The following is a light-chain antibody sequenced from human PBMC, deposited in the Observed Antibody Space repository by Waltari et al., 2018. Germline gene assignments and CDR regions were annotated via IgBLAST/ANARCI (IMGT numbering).Light chain of an antibody. V-gene: IGKV1-39*01. Sequence: DIQMTQSPSSLSASVGDRVTITCRASHSISNYLNWYQQKPQKAPKLLISAASSLQSGVPSRFSGSGSGTDFTLTISSLQPEDFATYYCQQSYSTSITFGQGTRLEIK. CDR1: HSISNY. CDR3: QQSYSTSIT. CDR2: AAS. J-gene: IGKJ5*01.